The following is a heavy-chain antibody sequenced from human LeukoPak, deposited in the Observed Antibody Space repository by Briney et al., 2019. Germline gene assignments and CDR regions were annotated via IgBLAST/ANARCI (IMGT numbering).Heavy chain of an antibody. Sequence: ASVKVSCKAAGYTLTSFYIHWVRQAPGQGLEWMGKINPSFGDTTYAQKFQARVTMTRDTSTSTVYMELSSLRSEDTAVYYCAREASHCFDYWGQGTLVTVSS. CDR2: INPSFGDT. D-gene: IGHD2-2*01. V-gene: IGHV1-46*01. CDR1: GYTLTSFY. CDR3: AREASHCFDY. J-gene: IGHJ4*02.